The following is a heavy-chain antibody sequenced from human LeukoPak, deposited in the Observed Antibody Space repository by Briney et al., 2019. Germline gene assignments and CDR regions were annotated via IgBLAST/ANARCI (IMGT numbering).Heavy chain of an antibody. D-gene: IGHD6-13*01. CDR3: ARASAAAGTNWFDP. Sequence: GRSLRLSCAASGFTFSSYAMHWVRQAPGKGLEWVAVISYDGSNKYYADSVKGRFTISRDNSKNTLYLQMNRLRAEDTAVYYCARASAAAGTNWFDPWGQGTLVTVSS. CDR2: ISYDGSNK. V-gene: IGHV3-30-3*01. J-gene: IGHJ5*02. CDR1: GFTFSSYA.